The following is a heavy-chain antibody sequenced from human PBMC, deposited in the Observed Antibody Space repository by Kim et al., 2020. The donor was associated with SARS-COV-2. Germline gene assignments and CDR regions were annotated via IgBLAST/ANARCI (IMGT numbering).Heavy chain of an antibody. CDR3: AKARKSSIVVVITNNYDAFDI. V-gene: IGHV3-23*01. J-gene: IGHJ3*02. CDR2: ISGSGGST. CDR1: GFTFSSYA. Sequence: GGSLRLSCAASGFTFSSYAMSWVRQAPGKGLEWVSAISGSGGSTYYADSVKGRFTISRDNSKNTLYLKMNSLRAEDTAVYYCAKARKSSIVVVITNNYDAFDIWGQGTMVTVSS. D-gene: IGHD3-22*01.